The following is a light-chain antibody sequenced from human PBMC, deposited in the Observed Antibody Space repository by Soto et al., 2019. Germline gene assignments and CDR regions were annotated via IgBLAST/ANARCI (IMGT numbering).Light chain of an antibody. J-gene: IGKJ3*01. CDR1: QDISNY. CDR2: SAS. Sequence: IQLTQSPSSLSASVGDRVTITCRASQDISNYLAWYQQKPGKAPKLLISSASTLQSGVPSRFSGSGSGTDFTLTISGLQPEDCATYYCQQLNSYLGWFTFGPGTKVDIK. V-gene: IGKV1-9*01. CDR3: QQLNSYLGWFT.